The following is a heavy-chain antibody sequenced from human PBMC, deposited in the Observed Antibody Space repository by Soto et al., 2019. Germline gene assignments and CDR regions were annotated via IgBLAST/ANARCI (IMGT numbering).Heavy chain of an antibody. V-gene: IGHV4-59*01. CDR2: IYYSGST. Sequence: SETLSLTCTVSGGSISSYYWSWIRQPPVKGLEWIGYIYYSGSTNYNPSLKSRVTISVDTSKNQFSLKLSSVTAADTAVYYCARVAWGSSGWYDWFHPWGQGTLVTSPQ. J-gene: IGHJ5*02. D-gene: IGHD6-19*01. CDR3: ARVAWGSSGWYDWFHP. CDR1: GGSISSYY.